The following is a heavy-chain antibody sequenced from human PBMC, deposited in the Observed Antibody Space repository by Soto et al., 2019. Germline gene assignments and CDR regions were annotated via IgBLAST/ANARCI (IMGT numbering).Heavy chain of an antibody. Sequence: QVLLLQSGAEVKEPGSSVRVSCKVSGSTFNNFAFSWLRQATGRGPEWMGGIIPIFGTANYAQKFQGRVTITADESTSTSCMEVNNLRSEDTAVYYCAKVRYSSPMGYYYGMDVWGQGTTVTVSS. CDR2: IIPIFGTA. D-gene: IGHD6-19*01. V-gene: IGHV1-69*01. CDR3: AKVRYSSPMGYYYGMDV. J-gene: IGHJ6*02. CDR1: GSTFNNFA.